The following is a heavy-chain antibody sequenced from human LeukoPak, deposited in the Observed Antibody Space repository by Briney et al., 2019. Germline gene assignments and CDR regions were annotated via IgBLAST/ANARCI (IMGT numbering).Heavy chain of an antibody. CDR3: AKVRSLYCGGDCSVDY. V-gene: IGHV3-23*01. D-gene: IGHD2-21*02. Sequence: TGGSLRLSCAASGFTFSSYAMSWVRQAPGKGLEWVSAISGSGGSTYYADSVKGRFTISRDNSKNTLYLQMNSLRAEDTAIYYCAKVRSLYCGGDCSVDYWGQGTLVTVSS. CDR1: GFTFSSYA. CDR2: ISGSGGST. J-gene: IGHJ4*02.